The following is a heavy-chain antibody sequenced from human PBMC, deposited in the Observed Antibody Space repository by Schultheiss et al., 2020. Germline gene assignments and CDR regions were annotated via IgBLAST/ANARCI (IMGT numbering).Heavy chain of an antibody. V-gene: IGHV3-30*12. D-gene: IGHD3-10*01. CDR3: ARDRPAPYGSGSYYYYYGMDV. Sequence: GGSLRLSCAASGFTFSSYSMNWVRQAPGKGLEWVAVISYDGSNKYYADSVKGRFTISRDNSKNTLYLQMNSLRAEDTAVYYCARDRPAPYGSGSYYYYYGMDVWGQGTTVTVSS. CDR1: GFTFSSYS. J-gene: IGHJ6*02. CDR2: ISYDGSNK.